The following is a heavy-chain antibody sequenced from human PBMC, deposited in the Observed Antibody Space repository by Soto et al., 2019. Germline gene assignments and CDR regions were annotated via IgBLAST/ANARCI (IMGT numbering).Heavy chain of an antibody. J-gene: IGHJ4*02. CDR3: VRNRYFYCKNAYFQNLGF. V-gene: IGHV1-69*13. CDR2: IIPLLNTA. CDR1: GDTFTSFG. Sequence: ASVKVSCKASGDTFTSFGITWVRQAPGQGLEWVGGIIPLLNTANYAQNLQGRVTITLEESTNTAYMELISLRSEDTAVYYCVRNRYFYCKNAYFQNLGFWGQGTLVTVSS. D-gene: IGHD3-16*01.